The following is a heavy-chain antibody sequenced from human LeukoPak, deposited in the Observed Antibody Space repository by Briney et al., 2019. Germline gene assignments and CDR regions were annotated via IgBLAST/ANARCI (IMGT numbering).Heavy chain of an antibody. CDR2: IYTSGST. V-gene: IGHV4-61*02. CDR1: GGSISSGSYY. J-gene: IGHJ4*02. D-gene: IGHD6-13*01. Sequence: KPSETLSLTCTVSGGSISSGSYYWSWIRQPAGKGLEWIGRIYTSGSTNYNPSLKSRVTMSVDTSKNQFSLKLSSVTAADTAVYYCARDRGEQQLVTFDYWGQGTLVTVSS. CDR3: ARDRGEQQLVTFDY.